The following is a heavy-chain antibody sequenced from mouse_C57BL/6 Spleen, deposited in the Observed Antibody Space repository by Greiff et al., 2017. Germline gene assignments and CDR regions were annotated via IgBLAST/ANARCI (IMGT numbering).Heavy chain of an antibody. CDR2: IYPGGGYT. V-gene: IGHV1-63*01. CDR3: SRSDGYYDAKDY. CDR1: GYTFTNYW. Sequence: QVQLQQSGAELVRPGTSVKLSCKASGYTFTNYWIGWAKQRPGHGLEWIGDIYPGGGYTNYNEKFKGKATLTADKSSSTAYMQFSSLTSEDSAIYYCSRSDGYYDAKDYWGQGTSVTVSS. J-gene: IGHJ4*01. D-gene: IGHD2-3*01.